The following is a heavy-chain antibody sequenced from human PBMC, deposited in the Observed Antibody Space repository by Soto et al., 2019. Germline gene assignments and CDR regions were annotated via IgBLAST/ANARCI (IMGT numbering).Heavy chain of an antibody. CDR3: ARGRRSSSSWPFDI. CDR2: INHSGST. J-gene: IGHJ3*02. Sequence: SETLCLTCAVYGGSFSGYYWSWIRQPPGKGLEWIGEINHSGSTNYNPSLKSRVTISVDTSKNQFSLKLSSVTAADTAVYYCARGRRSSSSWPFDIWGQGTMVTVSS. V-gene: IGHV4-34*01. CDR1: GGSFSGYY. D-gene: IGHD6-13*01.